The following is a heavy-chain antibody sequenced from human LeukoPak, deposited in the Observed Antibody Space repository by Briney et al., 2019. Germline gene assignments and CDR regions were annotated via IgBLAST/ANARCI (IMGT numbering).Heavy chain of an antibody. CDR2: INPDGSGK. J-gene: IGHJ4*02. V-gene: IGHV3-7*01. Sequence: PGESLRLSFAASGFSLSNYWMTWVRQSPGKGLEWVAIINPDGSGKYSVDSVKGRFTISRDNAKNSLYLQMSSLRAEDTAVYYCARGGHRQKEFRGQGTLVTVSS. CDR3: ARGGHRQKEF. D-gene: IGHD3-10*01. CDR1: GFSLSNYW.